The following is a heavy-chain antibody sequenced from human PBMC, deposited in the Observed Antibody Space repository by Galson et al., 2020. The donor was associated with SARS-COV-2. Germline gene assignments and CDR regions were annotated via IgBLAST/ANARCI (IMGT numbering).Heavy chain of an antibody. CDR1: GYSFTSYW. V-gene: IGHV5-51*03. CDR3: ARPRGYNRLSSYWYFDL. CDR2: IYPADSDT. Sequence: AVVSTQRPSLKISCQGSGYSFTSYWIGWVRQMPGKGLEWMGIIYPADSDTKYGPSFQGQVTISADKSISTTYLHWSSLKASDTAMYYCARPRGYNRLSSYWYFDLWGRGTLVTVSS. D-gene: IGHD1-1*01. J-gene: IGHJ2*01.